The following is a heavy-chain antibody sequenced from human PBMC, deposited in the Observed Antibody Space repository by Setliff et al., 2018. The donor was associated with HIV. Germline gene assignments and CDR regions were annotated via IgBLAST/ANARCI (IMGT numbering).Heavy chain of an antibody. CDR2: IKSKSDDGTT. V-gene: IGHV3-15*01. Sequence: GGSLRLSCAPSGFTFGSYAMSWVRQAPGKGLEWVGRIKSKSDDGTTDYAAPVKGRFTISRDDSKNTLYLQMKSLKTEDTAVYYCTTEVFRQWLVGDYWGQGTLVTVSS. CDR1: GFTFGSYA. D-gene: IGHD6-19*01. CDR3: TTEVFRQWLVGDY. J-gene: IGHJ4*02.